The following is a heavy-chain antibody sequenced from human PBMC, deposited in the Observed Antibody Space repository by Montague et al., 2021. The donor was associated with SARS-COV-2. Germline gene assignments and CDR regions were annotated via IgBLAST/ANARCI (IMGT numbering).Heavy chain of an antibody. Sequence: QSVAEVKKPGESLKISCKGYGYSFSSYWIAWVRQMPGKGLEYMGIIYPRDLDTKYSPAFQGQVSISADKSISTAYLRWSSLKASDTAMYYCARHEFYYDGPVAVPFDLWGQGTLVTVSS. CDR2: IYPRDLDT. D-gene: IGHD3-10*01. CDR3: ARHEFYYDGPVAVPFDL. CDR1: GYSFSSYW. J-gene: IGHJ4*02. V-gene: IGHV5-51*01.